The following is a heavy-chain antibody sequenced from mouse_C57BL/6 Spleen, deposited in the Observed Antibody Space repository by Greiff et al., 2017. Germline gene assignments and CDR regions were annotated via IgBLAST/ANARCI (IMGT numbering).Heavy chain of an antibody. Sequence: VQLQQSGAELVRPGASVTMSCKASGYTFTDYEMHWVKQTPVHGLEWIGAIDPETGGTAYNQKFKGKAILTADKSSSTAYMERRSLTSEDSAVYYCTRGNYRYAMDYWGQGTSVTVSS. CDR3: TRGNYRYAMDY. J-gene: IGHJ4*01. D-gene: IGHD2-1*01. CDR2: IDPETGGT. V-gene: IGHV1-15*01. CDR1: GYTFTDYE.